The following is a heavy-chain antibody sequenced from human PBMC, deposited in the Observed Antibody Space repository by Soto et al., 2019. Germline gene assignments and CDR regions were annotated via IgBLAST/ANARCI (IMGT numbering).Heavy chain of an antibody. CDR3: ARAFCTNGVCYYFFDY. V-gene: IGHV3-33*01. Sequence: GGSLRLSCAASGFTFGTYAMHWVRQAPGKGLEWVAVIYYDGSNRYYGDAVKGRFTISRDNSKSTLYLQMSSLRAEDTSVYYCARAFCTNGVCYYFFDYWGHGTLVTVSS. CDR1: GFTFGTYA. J-gene: IGHJ4*01. D-gene: IGHD2-8*01. CDR2: IYYDGSNR.